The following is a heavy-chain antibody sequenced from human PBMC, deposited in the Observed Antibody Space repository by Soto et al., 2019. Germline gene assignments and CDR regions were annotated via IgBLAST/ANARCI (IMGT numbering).Heavy chain of an antibody. CDR3: AREDGYYDFWSGYYTGADY. V-gene: IGHV1-18*01. Sequence: ASVKVSCKASGYTFTSYGISWVRQAPGQGLEWMGWISAYNGNTNYAQKLQGRVTMTTDTSTSTAYMELRSLRSDDTAVYYCAREDGYYDFWSGYYTGADYWGQGTLVTVSS. J-gene: IGHJ4*02. CDR2: ISAYNGNT. CDR1: GYTFTSYG. D-gene: IGHD3-3*01.